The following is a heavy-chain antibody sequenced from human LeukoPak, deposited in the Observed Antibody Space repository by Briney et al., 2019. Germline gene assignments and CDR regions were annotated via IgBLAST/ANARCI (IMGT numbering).Heavy chain of an antibody. CDR3: ARDCGGDCHGGFDY. CDR1: GFTFSSYA. J-gene: IGHJ4*02. V-gene: IGHV3-30-3*01. Sequence: GGSLRLSCAASGFTFSSYAMHWVRQAPGKGLEWVAVISYDGSNKYYADPVKGRFTISRDNSKNTLYLQMNSLRAEDTAVYYCARDCGGDCHGGFDYWGQGTLVTVSS. CDR2: ISYDGSNK. D-gene: IGHD2-21*02.